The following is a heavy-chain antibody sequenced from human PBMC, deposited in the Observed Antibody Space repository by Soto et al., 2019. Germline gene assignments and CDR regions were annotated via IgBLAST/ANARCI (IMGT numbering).Heavy chain of an antibody. V-gene: IGHV6-1*01. D-gene: IGHD2-15*01. Sequence: PSQTLSLTCAISGDSVSSNSAAWNWIRQSPSRGLEWLGRTYYRSKWYNDYAVSVKSRITINPDTSKNQFSLQLNSVTPEDTAVYYCARDRCSGGSCYSIYYYYGMDVWGQGTTVTVS. CDR2: TYYRSKWYN. CDR3: ARDRCSGGSCYSIYYYYGMDV. J-gene: IGHJ6*02. CDR1: GDSVSSNSAA.